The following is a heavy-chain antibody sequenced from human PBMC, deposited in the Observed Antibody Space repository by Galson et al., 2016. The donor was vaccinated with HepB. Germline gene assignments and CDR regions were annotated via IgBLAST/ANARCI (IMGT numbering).Heavy chain of an antibody. CDR2: TSGSGAST. D-gene: IGHD3-3*01. J-gene: IGHJ4*02. CDR1: GFTFSSCG. Sequence: SLRLSCAASGFTFSSCGMSWVRQAPGKGLEWVSATSGSGASTYYVDSVKGRFTISRDNSKNTLYLQMNSLKTEDTAVYYCTKEEYDSWTGYFRYWGLGTLATVSS. CDR3: TKEEYDSWTGYFRY. V-gene: IGHV3-23*01.